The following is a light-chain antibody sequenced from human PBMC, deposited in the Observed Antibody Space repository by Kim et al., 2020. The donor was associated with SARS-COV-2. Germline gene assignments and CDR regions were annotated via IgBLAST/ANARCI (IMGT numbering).Light chain of an antibody. CDR2: GAS. CDR3: QQYNDWLT. V-gene: IGKV3-15*01. Sequence: EIVMTQSPATLSVSPGERVILSCRASQSISSNLAWYQQKPGQTPRLLIYGASTRATGIPARFSGSGSGTEFTLTISSLQSEDFAVYYCQQYNDWLTFGGGTKLEI. CDR1: QSISSN. J-gene: IGKJ4*01.